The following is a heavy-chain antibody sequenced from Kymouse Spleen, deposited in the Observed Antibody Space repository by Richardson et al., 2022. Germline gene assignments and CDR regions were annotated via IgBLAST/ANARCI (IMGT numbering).Heavy chain of an antibody. CDR1: GGSFSGYY. V-gene: IGHV4-34*01. CDR2: INHSGST. CDR3: ARGGERGTTVTTIFDY. D-gene: IGHD4-17*01. Sequence: QVQLQQWGAGLLKPSETLSLTCAVYGGSFSGYYWSWIRQPPGKGLEWIGEINHSGSTNYNPSLKSRVTISVDTSKNQFSLKLSSVTAADTAVYYCARGGERGTTVTTIFDYWGQGTLVTVSS. J-gene: IGHJ4*02.